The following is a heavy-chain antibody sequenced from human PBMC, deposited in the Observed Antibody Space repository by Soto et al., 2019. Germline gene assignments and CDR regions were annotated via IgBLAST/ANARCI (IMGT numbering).Heavy chain of an antibody. D-gene: IGHD3-16*02. CDR3: ARGLRLRLGELSPLFDY. Sequence: EVQLVESGGGLVQPGGSLRLSCAASGFTFSSYDMHWVRQATGKGLEWVSAIGTAGDTYYPGSVKGRFTISRENAKNSLYLQMNSLRAGDTAVYYCARGLRLRLGELSPLFDYWGQGTLVTVSS. V-gene: IGHV3-13*01. J-gene: IGHJ4*02. CDR1: GFTFSSYD. CDR2: IGTAGDT.